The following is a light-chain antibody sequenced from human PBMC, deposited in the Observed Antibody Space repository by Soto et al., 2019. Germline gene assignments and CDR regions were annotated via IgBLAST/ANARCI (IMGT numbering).Light chain of an antibody. CDR3: QKYNSAPLT. V-gene: IGKV1-27*01. CDR2: AAS. CDR1: KGIGPY. J-gene: IGKJ4*01. Sequence: KITKSPSPLSDFVGAGVTLTSRRIKGIGPYLAWYQQKPGKVPKLLIYAASTLQSGVPSRFSGSGSGTEFTLTISSLQPEDVATYYCQKYNSAPLTFGGGTKVEIK.